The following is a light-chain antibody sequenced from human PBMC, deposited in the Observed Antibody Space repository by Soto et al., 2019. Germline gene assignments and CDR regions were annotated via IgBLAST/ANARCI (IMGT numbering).Light chain of an antibody. CDR2: SVS. CDR3: QQYDGSPIT. Sequence: DIVLTQSPGPLSLSPGERTTLSCRASQSVGRSYLAWYQQKPGQAPSRLIASVSKMATGIPDRFSGGGSGTDFTLTISRVEPEDLALYICQQYDGSPITFGKGTRLEIK. V-gene: IGKV3-20*01. CDR1: QSVGRSY. J-gene: IGKJ5*01.